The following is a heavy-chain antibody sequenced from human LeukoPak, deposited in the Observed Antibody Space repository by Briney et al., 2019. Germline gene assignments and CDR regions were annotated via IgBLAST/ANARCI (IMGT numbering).Heavy chain of an antibody. D-gene: IGHD3-22*01. CDR2: IYTSGST. CDR1: GGSLSSDY. Sequence: SETLSLTFTVPGGSLSSDYWSWIRQPAGKGLEWIGRIYTSGSTNYNPSVKSRVTISGDTSKNQFSLRLISVTAADTAVYYCARASYSYDINGWVPFDYWGQGTLVTVSS. CDR3: ARASYSYDINGWVPFDY. V-gene: IGHV4-4*07. J-gene: IGHJ4*02.